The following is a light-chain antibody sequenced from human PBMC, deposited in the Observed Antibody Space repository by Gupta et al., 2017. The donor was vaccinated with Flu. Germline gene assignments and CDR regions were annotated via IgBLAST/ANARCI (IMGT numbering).Light chain of an antibody. CDR3: QQDQNYPLT. J-gene: IGKJ4*01. Sequence: DIQMTQSPSSLSASVGDRVTITCRASQDISNFLAWFQQKPGKAPKSLIFGASTLQSGVPLRFSGNGSGRDFILTISSLQTEDFATYYCQQDQNYPLTFGGGTKVEIK. V-gene: IGKV1-16*01. CDR2: GAS. CDR1: QDISNF.